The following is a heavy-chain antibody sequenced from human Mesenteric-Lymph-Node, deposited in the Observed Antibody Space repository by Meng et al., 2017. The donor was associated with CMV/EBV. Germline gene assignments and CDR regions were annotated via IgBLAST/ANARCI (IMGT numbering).Heavy chain of an antibody. D-gene: IGHD4-23*01. CDR3: ARVGDYGGNLMHFDY. Sequence: SETLSLTCTVSGGSISSYYWSWIRQPPGKGLEWIGYIYYSGSTNYNPSLKSRVTISVDTSKKQFSLKLSSVTAADTAVYYCARVGDYGGNLMHFDYWGQGTLVTVSS. CDR1: GGSISSYY. J-gene: IGHJ4*02. V-gene: IGHV4-59*01. CDR2: IYYSGST.